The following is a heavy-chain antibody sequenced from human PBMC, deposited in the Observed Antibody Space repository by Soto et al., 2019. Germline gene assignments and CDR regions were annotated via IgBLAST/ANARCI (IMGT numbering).Heavy chain of an antibody. Sequence: GGSLRLSCAASGFTFSSYWLHWVRQAPGKGLVWLSRINSDGSSTNYADSVKGRFTISRDNAKSTLYLQLNSVRAEDTAVYYCARKGAVAGFGYWGQGTLVTVSS. CDR2: INSDGSST. J-gene: IGHJ4*02. D-gene: IGHD6-19*01. CDR1: GFTFSSYW. V-gene: IGHV3-74*01. CDR3: ARKGAVAGFGY.